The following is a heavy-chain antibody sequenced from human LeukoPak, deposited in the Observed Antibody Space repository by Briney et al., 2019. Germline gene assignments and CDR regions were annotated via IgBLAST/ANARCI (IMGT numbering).Heavy chain of an antibody. J-gene: IGHJ6*03. D-gene: IGHD3-3*01. Sequence: GASVKVSCKASGYTFTSYDINWVRQATGPGLEWMGWMNPNSGNTGYAQKFQGRVTMTSKTSISTAYMELSSLRSEDTAVYYCARALLSPAASGWGYYYYMDVWGKGTTVTVSS. CDR2: MNPNSGNT. CDR1: GYTFTSYD. CDR3: ARALLSPAASGWGYYYYMDV. V-gene: IGHV1-8*01.